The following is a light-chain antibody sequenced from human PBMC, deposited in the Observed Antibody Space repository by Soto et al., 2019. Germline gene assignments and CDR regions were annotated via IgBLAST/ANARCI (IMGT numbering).Light chain of an antibody. J-gene: IGKJ1*01. CDR2: AAS. Sequence: DIQMTQSPSSLSASVGDRVTITCRASQSISSYLNWYQQKQGKAPKALIYAASTLQSGVPLRFRGSGSGRDFTRTVNWLQPEDLATYYGQSSYSSPWTFGQGTRG. CDR1: QSISSY. V-gene: IGKV1-39*01. CDR3: QSSYSSPWT.